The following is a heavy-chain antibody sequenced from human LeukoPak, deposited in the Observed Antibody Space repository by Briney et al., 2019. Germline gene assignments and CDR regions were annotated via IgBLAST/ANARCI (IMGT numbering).Heavy chain of an antibody. CDR3: ARLVQQLVTADYYYYMDV. CDR2: IYPGDSDT. CDR1: GYSFTSYW. Sequence: GEFLKISCKGSGYSFTSYWIGWVRQMPGKGLEWMGIIYPGDSDTRYSPSFQGQVTISADKSISTAYLQWSSLKASDTAMYYCARLVQQLVTADYYYYMDVWGKGTTVTISS. D-gene: IGHD6-13*01. J-gene: IGHJ6*03. V-gene: IGHV5-51*01.